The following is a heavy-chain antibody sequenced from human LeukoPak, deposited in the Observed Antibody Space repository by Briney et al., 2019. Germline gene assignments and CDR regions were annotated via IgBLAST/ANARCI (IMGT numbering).Heavy chain of an antibody. CDR2: ISYDGSNK. V-gene: IGHV3-30-3*01. CDR1: GFTFSSYA. CDR3: ARDGYNGDDAFDI. Sequence: SGGSLRLSCAASGFTFSSYAMHWVRQAPGKGLEWVAVISYDGSNKYYADSVKGRFTISRDNSKNTLYLQMNSLRAEDTAVYYCARDGYNGDDAFDIWGQGTMVTVSS. D-gene: IGHD5-24*01. J-gene: IGHJ3*02.